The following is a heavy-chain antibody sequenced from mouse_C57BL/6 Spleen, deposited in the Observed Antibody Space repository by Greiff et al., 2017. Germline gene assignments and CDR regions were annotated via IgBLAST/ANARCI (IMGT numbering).Heavy chain of an antibody. V-gene: IGHV5-4*01. D-gene: IGHD4-1*01. J-gene: IGHJ3*01. CDR1: GFTFSSYA. Sequence: EVQLVESGGGLVKPGGSLKLSCAASGFTFSSYAMSWVRQTPEKRLEWVATISDGGSYTYYPDNVKGRFTISRDNAKNNLYLQMSHLKSEETAMYYCARAELGRGWFAYWGQGTLVTVSA. CDR3: ARAELGRGWFAY. CDR2: ISDGGSYT.